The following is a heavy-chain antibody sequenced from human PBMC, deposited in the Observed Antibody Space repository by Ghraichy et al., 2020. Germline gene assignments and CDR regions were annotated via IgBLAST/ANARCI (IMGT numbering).Heavy chain of an antibody. V-gene: IGHV3-11*01. Sequence: GGSLRLSCAASGFTLSDYQMSWIRQAPGKGLEWVSYITSSGTTIYYADSVKGRFTISRDNAKKSLHLQMNSLRAEDTAVYYCAGDSGYDGGWDLWGQGALVTGAS. CDR2: ITSSGTTI. CDR1: GFTLSDYQ. CDR3: AGDSGYDGGWDL. J-gene: IGHJ1*01. D-gene: IGHD5-12*01.